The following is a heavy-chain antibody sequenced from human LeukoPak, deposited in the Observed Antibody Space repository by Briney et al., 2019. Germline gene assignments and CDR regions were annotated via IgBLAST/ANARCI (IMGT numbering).Heavy chain of an antibody. CDR2: ISSSGSTI. V-gene: IGHV3-11*04. Sequence: GGSLRLSCAASGFTFSDYYMSWIRQAPGKGMEWVSYISSSGSTIYYADSVKGRFTISRDNAKNSLYLQMNSLRAEDTAVYYCARVLAAAGNPFDYWGQGTLVTVSS. J-gene: IGHJ4*02. CDR3: ARVLAAAGNPFDY. CDR1: GFTFSDYY. D-gene: IGHD6-13*01.